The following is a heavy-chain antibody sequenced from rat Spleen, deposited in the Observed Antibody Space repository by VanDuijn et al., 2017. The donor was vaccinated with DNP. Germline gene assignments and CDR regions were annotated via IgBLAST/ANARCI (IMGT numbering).Heavy chain of an antibody. Sequence: EVQLVESGGGLVQPGRSLKLSCAASGFTFSDYYMAWVRQAPTKGLEGVAYITYDGGSTYYGDSVKGRFTISRDNAKSTLYLQMNSLRSEDMATYYCARPYYSGFAYWGQGTLVTVSS. CDR1: GFTFSDYY. V-gene: IGHV5-22*01. CDR2: ITYDGGST. J-gene: IGHJ3*01. CDR3: ARPYYSGFAY. D-gene: IGHD1-1*01.